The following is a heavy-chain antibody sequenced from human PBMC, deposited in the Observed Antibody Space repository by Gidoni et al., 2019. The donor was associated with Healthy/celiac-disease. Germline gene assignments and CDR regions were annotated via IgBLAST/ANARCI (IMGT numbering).Heavy chain of an antibody. CDR3: ARDAARNYDFWSGIGSDPFDY. Sequence: QVQLVQSGAEVKKPWDSVKVSCKASGYTFTSSGISWVRQAPGQGLEWMGWISAYIGTTNYAQKHQGRVTMTTDTSTSTAYMELRSLRSDDTAVYYCARDAARNYDFWSGIGSDPFDYWGQGTLVTVSS. CDR1: GYTFTSSG. CDR2: ISAYIGTT. D-gene: IGHD3-3*01. J-gene: IGHJ4*02. V-gene: IGHV1-18*01.